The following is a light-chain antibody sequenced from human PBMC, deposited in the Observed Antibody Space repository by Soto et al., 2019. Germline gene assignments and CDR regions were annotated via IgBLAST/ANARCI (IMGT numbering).Light chain of an antibody. V-gene: IGLV1-40*01. Sequence: QSVLTQPPSVSGAPGHRVTISCTGSSSNIGSGYDVHWYQQLPGTAPKLLLSGNTDRPSGVPDRLSGSKSGTSASLAITGLQSEDDADCYCQSYAIDLGVLVFGGGTKLTFL. CDR1: SSNIGSGYD. CDR3: QSYAIDLGVLV. J-gene: IGLJ2*01. CDR2: GNT.